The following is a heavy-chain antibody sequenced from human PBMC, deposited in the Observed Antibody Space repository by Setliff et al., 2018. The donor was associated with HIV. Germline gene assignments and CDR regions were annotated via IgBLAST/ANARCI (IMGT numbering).Heavy chain of an antibody. J-gene: IGHJ6*02. Sequence: GASVKVSCKASGYTFTNNGINWVRQAPGQGLEWMGWINPNSGGTNYEQKFQGRATMTRDTSISTAYMELSGLTSDDSAVYYCARYLVVVPVAVGGLDVWGQGTTVTV. D-gene: IGHD2-2*01. CDR3: ARYLVVVPVAVGGLDV. V-gene: IGHV1-2*02. CDR1: GYTFTNNG. CDR2: INPNSGGT.